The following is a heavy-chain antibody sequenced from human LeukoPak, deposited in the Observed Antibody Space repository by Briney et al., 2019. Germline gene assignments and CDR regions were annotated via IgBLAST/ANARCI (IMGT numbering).Heavy chain of an antibody. D-gene: IGHD6-13*01. CDR3: ARVFAAAAGTWADY. V-gene: IGHV4-34*01. CDR1: GGSISSYY. J-gene: IGHJ4*02. Sequence: PSETLSLTCTVSGGSISSYYWSWIRQPPGKGLEWIGEINHSGSTNYNPSLKSRVTISVDTSKNQFSLKLSSVTAADTAVYYCARVFAAAAGTWADYWGQGTLVTVSS. CDR2: INHSGST.